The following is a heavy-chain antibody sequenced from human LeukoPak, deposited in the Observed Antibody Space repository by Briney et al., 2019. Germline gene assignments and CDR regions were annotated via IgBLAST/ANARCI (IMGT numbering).Heavy chain of an antibody. Sequence: VASVKVSCKASGYTFTSYDINWVRQATGQGLEWMGWMNPNSGNTGYAQKFQGRVTMTRNTSISTAYMELSSLRSEDTAVYYCATVLNMTYYYYYMDVWGKGTTVTVSS. V-gene: IGHV1-8*01. CDR1: GYTFTSYD. J-gene: IGHJ6*03. CDR2: MNPNSGNT. CDR3: ATVLNMTYYYYYMDV. D-gene: IGHD3-22*01.